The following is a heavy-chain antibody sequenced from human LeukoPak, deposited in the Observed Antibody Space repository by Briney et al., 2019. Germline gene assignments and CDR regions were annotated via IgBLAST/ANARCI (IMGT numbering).Heavy chain of an antibody. CDR2: SYHSGST. CDR1: GYSISSGYY. D-gene: IGHD2-8*01. CDR3: ARERYFTKGVCWCGSRWQYNDY. J-gene: IGHJ4*02. V-gene: IGHV4-38-2*02. Sequence: PSETLSLTCTVSGYSISSGYYWGWIRQPPGKGLEWIGSSYHSGSTYYNPSLKSRVTISVDTSKNQFSLKLSSVTAADTAGYYCARERYFTKGVCWCGSRWQYNDYWGQGTLVTVSS.